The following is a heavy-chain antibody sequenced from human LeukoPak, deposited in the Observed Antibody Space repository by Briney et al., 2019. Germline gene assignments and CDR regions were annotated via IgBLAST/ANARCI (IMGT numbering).Heavy chain of an antibody. Sequence: GESLQISCKGSGYSFTSYWIGWVRQLPGKGLEWMGIIYPGDSDTRYSPSFQGQVTISADKSISTAYLQWSSLKASDTAMYYCARSGIAAAGPFDPWGQGTLVTVSS. CDR1: GYSFTSYW. V-gene: IGHV5-51*01. CDR3: ARSGIAAAGPFDP. CDR2: IYPGDSDT. D-gene: IGHD6-13*01. J-gene: IGHJ5*02.